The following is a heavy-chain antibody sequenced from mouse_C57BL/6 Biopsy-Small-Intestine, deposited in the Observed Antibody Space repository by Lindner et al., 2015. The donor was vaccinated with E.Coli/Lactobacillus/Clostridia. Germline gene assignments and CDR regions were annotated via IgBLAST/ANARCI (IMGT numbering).Heavy chain of an antibody. CDR1: GYTFTSFG. CDR2: IYPRGGNT. V-gene: IGHV1-81*01. D-gene: IGHD3-2*02. J-gene: IGHJ3*01. CDR3: ARGETGQATWFAY. Sequence: VQLQESGAELARPGASVKLSCKASGYTFTSFGISWVKQRTGQGLEWIGEIYPRGGNTYYNEKFKGRATLTADKSSSTAYMELRSLTSEDSAVYFCARGETGQATWFAYWGQGTLVTVSA.